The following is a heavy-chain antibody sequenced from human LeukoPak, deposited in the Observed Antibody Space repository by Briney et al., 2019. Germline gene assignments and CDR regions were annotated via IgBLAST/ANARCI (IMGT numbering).Heavy chain of an antibody. V-gene: IGHV4-39*01. CDR1: GGSTNSRSYY. D-gene: IGHD5-24*01. CDR2: IYYSGST. J-gene: IGHJ5*02. Sequence: SETLSLTCTVSGGSTNSRSYYWGWIRQPPGKGLEWIVSIYYSGSTYHNPSLKSRVTISVDTSKNQLSLKLSSVTAADTAVYYCAFRRDGYKGGNWFDPWGQGTLVTVSS. CDR3: AFRRDGYKGGNWFDP.